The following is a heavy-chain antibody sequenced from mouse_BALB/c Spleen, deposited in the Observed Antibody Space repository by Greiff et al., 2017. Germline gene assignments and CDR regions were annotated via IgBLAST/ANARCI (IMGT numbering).Heavy chain of an antibody. D-gene: IGHD2-12*01. CDR1: GFTFSIYA. Sequence: EVQGVESGGGLVKPGGSLKLSCAASGFTFSIYAMSWVRQSPEKRLEWVAEISSGGSYTYYPDTVTGRFTISRDNAKNTLYLEMSSLRSEDTAMYYCAREAYYYRGPMDYWGQGTSVTVSS. CDR2: ISSGGSYT. CDR3: AREAYYYRGPMDY. J-gene: IGHJ4*01. V-gene: IGHV5-9-4*01.